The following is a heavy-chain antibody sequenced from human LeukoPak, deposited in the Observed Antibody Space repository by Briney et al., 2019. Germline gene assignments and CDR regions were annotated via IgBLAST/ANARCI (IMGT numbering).Heavy chain of an antibody. V-gene: IGHV1-3*01. CDR3: ARWERSGLSDY. J-gene: IGHJ4*02. Sequence: GASVKVYCKTSGYTFTSYVMHWVRQAPGQRLEWMGWINAGNGDTKYSQKFQGRVTITRDTSASTAYMELSSLRSEDTAVYYCARWERSGLSDYWGQGTLVTVSS. CDR2: INAGNGDT. D-gene: IGHD1-26*01. CDR1: GYTFTSYV.